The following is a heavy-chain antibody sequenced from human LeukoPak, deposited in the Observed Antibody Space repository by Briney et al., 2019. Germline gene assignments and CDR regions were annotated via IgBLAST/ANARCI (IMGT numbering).Heavy chain of an antibody. Sequence: SETLSLTCTVSGGSISSYYWSWIRQPPGKGLEWIGYIYYSGSTNYNPSLKSRVTISVDTSKNQFSLKLSSVTAADTAVYYCARAAGRRWNAGGWFDPWGQGTLVTVS. J-gene: IGHJ5*02. CDR1: GGSISSYY. V-gene: IGHV4-59*01. CDR2: IYYSGST. CDR3: ARAAGRRWNAGGWFDP. D-gene: IGHD1-1*01.